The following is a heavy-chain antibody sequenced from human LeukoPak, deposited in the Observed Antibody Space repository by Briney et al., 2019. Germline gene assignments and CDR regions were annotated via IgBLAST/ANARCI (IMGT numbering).Heavy chain of an antibody. D-gene: IGHD2-15*01. CDR3: ATDRATQYFDY. J-gene: IGHJ4*02. V-gene: IGHV3-33*01. Sequence: GGSLRLSCAASGFTFSSYGMHWVRQAPGEGLEWVAVIWYDGSNKYYADSVKGRFTISRNNSRNTLFLQMNSLRAEDTAVYYCATDRATQYFDYWGQGTLVSVSS. CDR1: GFTFSSYG. CDR2: IWYDGSNK.